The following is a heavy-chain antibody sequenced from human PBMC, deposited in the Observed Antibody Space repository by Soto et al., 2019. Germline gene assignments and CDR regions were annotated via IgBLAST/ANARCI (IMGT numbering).Heavy chain of an antibody. D-gene: IGHD3-22*01. Sequence: PGESLKISCKGSGYSFTSYWIGWVRQMPGKGLEWMGIIYPGDSDTRYSPSFQGQVTISADKSISTAYLQWSSLKASDTAMYYCARTYYYDSSGYFHYYYYGMDVWGQGTTVTVSS. CDR1: GYSFTSYW. CDR2: IYPGDSDT. CDR3: ARTYYYDSSGYFHYYYYGMDV. J-gene: IGHJ6*02. V-gene: IGHV5-51*01.